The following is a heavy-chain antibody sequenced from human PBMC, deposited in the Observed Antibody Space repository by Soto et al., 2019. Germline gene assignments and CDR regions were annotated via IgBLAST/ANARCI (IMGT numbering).Heavy chain of an antibody. J-gene: IGHJ4*02. Sequence: PGGSLRLSCAATGFAFSSDGMTWVRQTPGKGLEWVSAISAKGDITSYADSVNGRFTISRDNSKNTLSLQLNSLRAEDTAVYYCAKSPRRGYEPPWDYWGQGTQVTVSS. CDR1: GFAFSSDG. D-gene: IGHD5-12*01. CDR3: AKSPRRGYEPPWDY. V-gene: IGHV3-23*01. CDR2: ISAKGDIT.